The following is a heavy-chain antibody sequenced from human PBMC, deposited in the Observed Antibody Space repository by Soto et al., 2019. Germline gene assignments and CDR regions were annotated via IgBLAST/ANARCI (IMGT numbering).Heavy chain of an antibody. J-gene: IGHJ4*02. D-gene: IGHD2-21*02. Sequence: SETLSLTCIVSGESISSSSYYWGWIRQPPGKGLEWIGSIYYSGRTYYNPSFKSRVTISIGTSKNQFSLKLSSVTAKDTAVYYCARQRKPVVTQAYFEHWGQGALGTVS. CDR2: IYYSGRT. CDR1: GESISSSSYY. V-gene: IGHV4-39*01. CDR3: ARQRKPVVTQAYFEH.